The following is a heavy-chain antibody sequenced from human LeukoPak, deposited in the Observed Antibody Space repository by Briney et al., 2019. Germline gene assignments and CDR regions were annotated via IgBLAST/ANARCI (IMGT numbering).Heavy chain of an antibody. CDR3: AKDLGTYYYDSSGFEATY. Sequence: GSLRLSCAASGFTFSSYAMSWVRQAPGTGLELVSGVSGSGGTTYDEDSENGRFTISRENSKNTLYLQMNSLRAEDTAVYCCAKDLGTYYYDSSGFEATYWGQGTLVTVSS. CDR2: VSGSGGTT. V-gene: IGHV3-23*01. D-gene: IGHD3-22*01. J-gene: IGHJ4*02. CDR1: GFTFSSYA.